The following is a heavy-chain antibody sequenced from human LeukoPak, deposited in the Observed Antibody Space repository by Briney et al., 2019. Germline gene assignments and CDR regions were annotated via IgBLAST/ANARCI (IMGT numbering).Heavy chain of an antibody. CDR3: ARVAAGIGFFRH. J-gene: IGHJ1*01. V-gene: IGHV4-30-2*01. Sequence: SQTLSLTCTVSGGSISSGGYYWSWIRQPPGKGLEWIGYIYHSGSTYYNPSLKSRVTISVDRSKNQFSLKLSSVTAADTAVYYCARVAAGIGFFRHWGQGTLVTVSS. CDR2: IYHSGST. D-gene: IGHD6-13*01. CDR1: GGSISSGGYY.